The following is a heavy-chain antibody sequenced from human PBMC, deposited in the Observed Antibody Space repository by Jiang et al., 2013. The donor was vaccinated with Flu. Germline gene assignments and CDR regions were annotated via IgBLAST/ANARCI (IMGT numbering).Heavy chain of an antibody. CDR3: AKDGSKYESLANCYFDL. CDR2: ISSSGSTI. Sequence: VQLVESGGGLVKPGGSLRLSCAASGFTFSDYYMSWIRQAPGKGLEWVSYISSSGSTIYYADSVKGRFTISRDNAKNSLYLQMNSLRTEDTALYYCAKDGSKYESLANCYFDLWGLAPWSLSPQ. J-gene: IGHJ2*01. D-gene: IGHD3-10*01. V-gene: IGHV3-11*01. CDR1: GFTFSDYY.